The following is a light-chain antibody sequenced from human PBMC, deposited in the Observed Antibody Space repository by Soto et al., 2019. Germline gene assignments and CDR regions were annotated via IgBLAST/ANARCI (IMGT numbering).Light chain of an antibody. V-gene: IGKV3-15*01. CDR1: QFVGSN. CDR3: QQYNNWPPLT. Sequence: EIVMTQSPATLSVSPGERATVSCRASQFVGSNLAWYQQKPGQAPRLLIYGVSTRATGIPARFSGSGSGTEFTLTISSLQSEDFALYYCQQYNNWPPLTFGGGTKVEIK. CDR2: GVS. J-gene: IGKJ4*01.